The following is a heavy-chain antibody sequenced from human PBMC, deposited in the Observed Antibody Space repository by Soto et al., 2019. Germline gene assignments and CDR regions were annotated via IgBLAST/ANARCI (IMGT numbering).Heavy chain of an antibody. D-gene: IGHD3-22*01. CDR1: GGSISSGGYY. J-gene: IGHJ5*02. Sequence: SETLSLTCTVSGGSISSGGYYWSWIRQHPGKGLEWIGYIYYSGSTYYNPSLKSRVTISVDTSKNQFSLKLSSVTAADTAVYYCARVLDYYDSSGYYALLAYNWFDPWGQGTLVTVPQ. CDR3: ARVLDYYDSSGYYALLAYNWFDP. V-gene: IGHV4-31*03. CDR2: IYYSGST.